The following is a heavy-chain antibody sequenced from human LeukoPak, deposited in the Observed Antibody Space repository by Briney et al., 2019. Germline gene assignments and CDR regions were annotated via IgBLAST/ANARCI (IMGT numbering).Heavy chain of an antibody. CDR1: EFTFSSYS. CDR3: ARSRGNSGSYPLDY. CDR2: ISSSSSTI. D-gene: IGHD1-26*01. Sequence: GSLRLSCEASEFTFSSYSMNWVRQAPGKGLEWVSYISSSSSTIYYAESVKGRFTISRDNAKSSLYLQMNSLRVEDTAVYYCARSRGNSGSYPLDYWGQGTLVTVSS. V-gene: IGHV3-48*01. J-gene: IGHJ4*02.